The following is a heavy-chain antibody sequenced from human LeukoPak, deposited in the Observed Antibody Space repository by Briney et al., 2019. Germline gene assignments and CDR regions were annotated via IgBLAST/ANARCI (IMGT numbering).Heavy chain of an antibody. D-gene: IGHD6-19*01. V-gene: IGHV1-8*01. Sequence: GASVKVSCKASGYTFTSYDINWVRQATGQGLEWMGWMNPNSGNTGYAQKFQGRVTMTRNTSISTAYMELSSLRAEDTAMYYCARSDIAVAGYCFDYWGQGTLVTVSS. CDR2: MNPNSGNT. J-gene: IGHJ4*02. CDR3: ARSDIAVAGYCFDY. CDR1: GYTFTSYD.